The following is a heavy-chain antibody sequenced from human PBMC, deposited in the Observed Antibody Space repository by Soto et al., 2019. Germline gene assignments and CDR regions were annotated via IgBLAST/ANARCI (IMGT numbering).Heavy chain of an antibody. J-gene: IGHJ4*02. Sequence: QVQLVESGGGVVQPGRSLRLSCAASGFTFSSYGMHWVRQAPGKGLEWVAVISYDGSEKYYAVSVKGRFTISRDNSKNTLYLQMNSLRAEDTAVYYCANGAVTTSLYYFDYWGQGTLVPVSS. CDR3: ANGAVTTSLYYFDY. CDR2: ISYDGSEK. V-gene: IGHV3-30*18. D-gene: IGHD4-17*01. CDR1: GFTFSSYG.